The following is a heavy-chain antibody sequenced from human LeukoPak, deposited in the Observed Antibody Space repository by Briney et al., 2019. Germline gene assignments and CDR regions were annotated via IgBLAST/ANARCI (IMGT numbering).Heavy chain of an antibody. CDR1: GFTFSSYG. Sequence: GGSLRLSCAASGFTFSSYGMHWVRQAPGKGLERVSYISGSDNSMYYADSVRGRFTISRGNAKNSLYLQMNSLRAEDTAVYYCARDVLGYCRGGSCLSWGQGTLVTVSS. J-gene: IGHJ5*02. CDR2: ISGSDNSM. D-gene: IGHD2-15*01. V-gene: IGHV3-48*01. CDR3: ARDVLGYCRGGSCLS.